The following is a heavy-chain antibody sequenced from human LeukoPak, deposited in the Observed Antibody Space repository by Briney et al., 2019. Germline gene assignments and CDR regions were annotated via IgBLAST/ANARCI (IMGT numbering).Heavy chain of an antibody. CDR2: INRDGSST. CDR1: GFTFSSYW. CDR3: ARDKELLWFGELPTTRFDP. J-gene: IGHJ5*02. Sequence: GGSLRLSCAASGFTFSSYWMHWVREAPGKGLVWVSRINRDGSSTSYADAVKGRFTISRDNAKNTLYLQMNSLRAEDTAVYYCARDKELLWFGELPTTRFDPWGQGTLVTVSS. D-gene: IGHD3-10*01. V-gene: IGHV3-74*01.